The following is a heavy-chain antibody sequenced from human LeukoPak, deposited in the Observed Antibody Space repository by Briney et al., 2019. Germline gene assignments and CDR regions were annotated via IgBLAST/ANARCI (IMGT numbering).Heavy chain of an antibody. J-gene: IGHJ6*02. V-gene: IGHV1-69*13. CDR3: ARDHVLRFLEWLFPYYYGMDV. CDR1: GGTFSSYA. Sequence: SVKVSCKASGGTFSSYAISWVRQAPGQGLEWMGGIIPIFGTANYAQKFQGRVTITADESTSTAYMELSSLRSEDTAVYYCARDHVLRFLEWLFPYYYGMDVWGQGTTVTVSS. CDR2: IIPIFGTA. D-gene: IGHD3-3*01.